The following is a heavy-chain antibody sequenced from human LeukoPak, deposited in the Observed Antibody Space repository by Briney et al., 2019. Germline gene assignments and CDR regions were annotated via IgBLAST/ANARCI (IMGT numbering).Heavy chain of an antibody. CDR1: GVSFRCYY. J-gene: IGHJ4*02. D-gene: IGHD3-10*01. V-gene: IGHV4-34*01. CDR2: INHSGST. CDR3: ARAPVSGIIDY. Sequence: AETVSLTCAVCGVSFRCYYWSWIRHPPGKGREWIGEINHSGSTNYNPSLKSRVTISVDTSKNQFSLKLSSVTAADTAVYYCARAPVSGIIDYWGQGTLVTVSS.